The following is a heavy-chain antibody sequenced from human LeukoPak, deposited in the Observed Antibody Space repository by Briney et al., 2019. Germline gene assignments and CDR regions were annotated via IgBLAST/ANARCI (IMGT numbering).Heavy chain of an antibody. V-gene: IGHV3-23*01. CDR1: ERSFSDDG. D-gene: IGHD6-19*01. CDR3: AKGSGSGWYGWFAP. J-gene: IGHJ5*02. Sequence: LTLTCPVSERSFSDDGMYWCRQAPEKGMEWVSSIEASGGATYYADSVKGLFTISRDNSKNTFYLQMNSLRAEDTAVYYCAKGSGSGWYGWFAPWGQGTLVTVSS. CDR2: IEASGGAT.